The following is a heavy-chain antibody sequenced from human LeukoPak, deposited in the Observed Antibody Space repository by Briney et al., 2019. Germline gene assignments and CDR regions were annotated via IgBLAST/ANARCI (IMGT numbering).Heavy chain of an antibody. Sequence: PGGSLRLSCAASGFTFSSYEMNWVRQAPGKGLEWVSYISSSTSTIYYADSVKGRFTISRDNAKNSLYLQMNSLRAEDTAVYYCARDLRPYTQVEADAFDIWGQGTMVTVSS. D-gene: IGHD1-1*01. CDR3: ARDLRPYTQVEADAFDI. V-gene: IGHV3-48*01. CDR2: ISSSTSTI. CDR1: GFTFSSYE. J-gene: IGHJ3*02.